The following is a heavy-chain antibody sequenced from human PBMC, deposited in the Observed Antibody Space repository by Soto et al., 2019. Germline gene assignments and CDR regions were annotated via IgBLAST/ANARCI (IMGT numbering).Heavy chain of an antibody. D-gene: IGHD2-8*01. CDR3: ASITNGVWEDAFDI. J-gene: IGHJ3*02. CDR2: IWYDGSNK. Sequence: QPGGSLRLSCAASGFTFSSYGMHWVRQAPGKGLEWVAVIWYDGSNKYYADSVKGRFTISRDNSKNTLYLQMNSLRAEDTAVYYCASITNGVWEDAFDIWGQGTMVTVSS. CDR1: GFTFSSYG. V-gene: IGHV3-33*01.